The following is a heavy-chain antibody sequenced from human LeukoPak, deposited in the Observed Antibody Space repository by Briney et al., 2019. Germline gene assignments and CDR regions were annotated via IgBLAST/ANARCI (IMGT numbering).Heavy chain of an antibody. CDR3: ARDSGGYLGVYYYYGMDV. V-gene: IGHV4-59*01. Sequence: SETLSLTCTVSGGSISSYYWSWIRQPPGKGLEWIGYIYYSGSTNYNPSLKSRVTISVDTSKNQFSLKLSSVTAADTAVYYCARDSGGYLGVYYYYGMDVWGQGTTVTVSS. D-gene: IGHD1-26*01. CDR2: IYYSGST. J-gene: IGHJ6*02. CDR1: GGSISSYY.